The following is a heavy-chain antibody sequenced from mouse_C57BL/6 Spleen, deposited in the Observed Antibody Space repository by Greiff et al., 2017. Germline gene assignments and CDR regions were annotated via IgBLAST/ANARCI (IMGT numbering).Heavy chain of an antibody. CDR1: GFSLTSYG. CDR2: IWSGGST. CDR3: AREGLRRGVNYAMDY. D-gene: IGHD2-2*01. J-gene: IGHJ4*01. V-gene: IGHV2-2*01. Sequence: VMLVESGPGLVQPSQSLSITCTVSGFSLTSYGVHWVRQSPGKGLEWLVVIWSGGSTDYNAAFISILSISKDNSKSQVFFKMNSLQADDTAIYYCAREGLRRGVNYAMDYWGQGTSVTVSS.